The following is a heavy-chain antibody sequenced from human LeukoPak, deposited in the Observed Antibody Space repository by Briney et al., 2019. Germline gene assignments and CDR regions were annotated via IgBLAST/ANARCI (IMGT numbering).Heavy chain of an antibody. CDR3: AKRSMWATGNFDY. J-gene: IGHJ4*02. D-gene: IGHD5-12*01. CDR2: ISGSGGST. V-gene: IGHV3-23*01. CDR1: GFTFSSYA. Sequence: AGGSLRLSCAASGFTFSSYAMSWVRQAPGKGLEWVSAISGSGGSTYYADSVKGRFTISRDNSKNTLYLQMNSLRAEDTAVYYCAKRSMWATGNFDYWGQGTLVTVSS.